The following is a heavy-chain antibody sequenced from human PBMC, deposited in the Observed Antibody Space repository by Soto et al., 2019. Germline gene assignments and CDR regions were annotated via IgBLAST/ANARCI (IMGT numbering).Heavy chain of an antibody. Sequence: LRLSCAASGFTFSSYAMSWVRQAPGKGLEWVSAISGSGGSTYYADSVKGRFTISRDNSKNTLYLQMNSLRAEDTAVYYCAAMSREYYYYGMDVWGQGTTVTVSS. D-gene: IGHD1-26*01. CDR2: ISGSGGST. CDR3: AAMSREYYYYGMDV. J-gene: IGHJ6*02. CDR1: GFTFSSYA. V-gene: IGHV3-23*01.